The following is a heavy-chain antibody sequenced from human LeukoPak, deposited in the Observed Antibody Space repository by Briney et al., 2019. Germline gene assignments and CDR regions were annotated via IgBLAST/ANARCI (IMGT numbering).Heavy chain of an antibody. D-gene: IGHD3-3*01. V-gene: IGHV4-59*01. CDR2: IYYSGST. J-gene: IGHJ4*02. Sequence: SETLSLTCTVSGGSISSYYWSWIRQPPGKGLEWIGYIYYSGSTNYNPSLKSRVTISVDTSKNKFSLKLSSVTAADTAVDYCAGTYYDFWSGHNYYFDYSGQGTLVTVSS. CDR3: AGTYYDFWSGHNYYFDY. CDR1: GGSISSYY.